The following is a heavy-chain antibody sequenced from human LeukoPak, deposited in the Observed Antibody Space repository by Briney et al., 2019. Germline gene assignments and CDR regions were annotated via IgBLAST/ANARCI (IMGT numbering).Heavy chain of an antibody. CDR3: AKSRRPITIFGVATDY. D-gene: IGHD3-3*01. J-gene: IGHJ4*02. CDR2: ISYDGSNK. V-gene: IGHV3-30*18. CDR1: GFTFSSYG. Sequence: GGSLRLSCAASGFTFSSYGMHWVRQAPGKGLEWVAVISYDGSNKYYADSVKGRLTISRGNSKNTLYLQMNSLRAEDTAVYYCAKSRRPITIFGVATDYWGQGTLVTVSS.